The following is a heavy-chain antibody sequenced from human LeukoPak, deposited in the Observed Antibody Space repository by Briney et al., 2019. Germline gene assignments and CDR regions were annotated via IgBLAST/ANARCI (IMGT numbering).Heavy chain of an antibody. CDR2: IIPIFGTA. D-gene: IGHD6-19*01. CDR1: GGTFTSYA. J-gene: IGHJ6*03. V-gene: IGHV1-69*05. Sequence: ASVKASCKASGGTFTSYAISWVRQAPGQGLEWMGGIIPIFGTANYAQKFQGRVTITTDESTSTAYMELSSLRSEDTAVYYCARALWSGIAVAGPYYYYMDVWGKGTTVTVSS. CDR3: ARALWSGIAVAGPYYYYMDV.